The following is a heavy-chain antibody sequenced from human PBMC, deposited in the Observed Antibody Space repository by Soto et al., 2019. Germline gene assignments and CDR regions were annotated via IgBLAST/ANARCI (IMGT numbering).Heavy chain of an antibody. CDR3: ARSIVVLNALDY. J-gene: IGHJ4*02. CDR2: INAGNGNT. Sequence: QVQLVQSGAEEKKPGASVKVSCKASGYTFTSYAMHWVRQAPGQRLEWMGWINAGNGNTKYSQKFQGRVTITRDTSASTAYMELSSLRSEDTAVYYCARSIVVLNALDYWGQGTLVTVSS. D-gene: IGHD2-21*01. CDR1: GYTFTSYA. V-gene: IGHV1-3*05.